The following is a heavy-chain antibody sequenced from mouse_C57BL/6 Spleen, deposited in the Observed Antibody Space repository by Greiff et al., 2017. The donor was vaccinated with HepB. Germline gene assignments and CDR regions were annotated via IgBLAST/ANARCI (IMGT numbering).Heavy chain of an antibody. CDR2: ISSGGSYT. D-gene: IGHD4-1*01. J-gene: IGHJ2*01. V-gene: IGHV5-6*01. Sequence: EVKLVESGGDLVKPGGSLKLSCAASGFTFSSYGMSWVRQTPDKRLEWVATISSGGSYTYYPDSVKGRFTISRDNAKNTLYLQMSSLKSEDTAMYSCARLPKLGYFDYWGQGTTLTVSS. CDR3: ARLPKLGYFDY. CDR1: GFTFSSYG.